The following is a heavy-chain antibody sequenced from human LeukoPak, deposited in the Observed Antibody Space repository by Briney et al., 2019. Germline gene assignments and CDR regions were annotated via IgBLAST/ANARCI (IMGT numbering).Heavy chain of an antibody. CDR2: ISSSSYI. V-gene: IGHV3-21*01. Sequence: KPGGSLRLSGAASGFTFSSYWMSWVRQAPGKRLEWVSSISSSSYIYYADSVKGRFTISRDNAKNSLYLQMNSLRAEDTAVYYCAREGYSGYLRPYYYGMDVWGQGTTVTVSS. CDR1: GFTFSSYW. D-gene: IGHD5-12*01. CDR3: AREGYSGYLRPYYYGMDV. J-gene: IGHJ6*02.